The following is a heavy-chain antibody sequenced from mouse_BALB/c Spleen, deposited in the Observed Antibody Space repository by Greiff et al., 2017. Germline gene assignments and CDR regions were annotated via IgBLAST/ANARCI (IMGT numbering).Heavy chain of an antibody. J-gene: IGHJ2*01. D-gene: IGHD2-3*01. V-gene: IGHV5-17*02. CDR3: ARDNDGYFDY. CDR2: ISSGSSTN. CDR1: GFTFSSFG. Sequence: EVQLVESGGGLVQPGGSLKLSCAASGFTFSSFGMHWVRQAPEKGLEWVAYISSGSSTNYYADTVKGRITISRDNPKNTLFLQMTSLRSEDTAMYYCARDNDGYFDYWGQGTTLTVSS.